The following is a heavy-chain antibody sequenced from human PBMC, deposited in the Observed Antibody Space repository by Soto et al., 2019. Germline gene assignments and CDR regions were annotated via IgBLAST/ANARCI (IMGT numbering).Heavy chain of an antibody. D-gene: IGHD2-21*02. CDR1: GGSISSAGFY. J-gene: IGHJ4*02. CDR2: IYYSGST. Sequence: PSETLSLTCTVSGGSISSAGFYWSWIRQHPGKGLEWIGYIYYSGSTYYNPSLKSRVTISVDTSKNQFSLKLSSVTAADTAVYYCAGGGDEYYFDYRGQGTLVTVSS. CDR3: AGGGDEYYFDY. V-gene: IGHV4-31*03.